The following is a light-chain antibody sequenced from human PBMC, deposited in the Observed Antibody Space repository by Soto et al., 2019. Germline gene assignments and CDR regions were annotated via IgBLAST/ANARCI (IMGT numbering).Light chain of an antibody. J-gene: IGKJ5*01. CDR3: QKSYSTPIT. CDR2: AAS. CDR1: QSISSY. V-gene: IGKV1-39*01. Sequence: DIQMTQSPSSLSASVGDRVTVTCRASQSISSYLNWYQQKPGKAPKLLIYAASSLQSGVPSRFSGSGSGTDFNLTISSLQPEDFATYYCQKSYSTPITFGQGTRPEIK.